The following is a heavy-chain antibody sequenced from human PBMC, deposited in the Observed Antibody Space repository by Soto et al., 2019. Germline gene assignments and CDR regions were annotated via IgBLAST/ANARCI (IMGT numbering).Heavy chain of an antibody. Sequence: EVQLVQSGGGLVRPGGSLRLSCAASGFTSSGYWMTWVRQAPGKGLEWVANINQDGSEKYYVDSVKGRFTISRDTAKDSLYLQMNSLRAEDTAIYYCARDYSNPRGRFDPWGQGTLVTVSS. J-gene: IGHJ5*02. CDR3: ARDYSNPRGRFDP. V-gene: IGHV3-7*01. D-gene: IGHD4-4*01. CDR2: INQDGSEK. CDR1: GFTSSGYW.